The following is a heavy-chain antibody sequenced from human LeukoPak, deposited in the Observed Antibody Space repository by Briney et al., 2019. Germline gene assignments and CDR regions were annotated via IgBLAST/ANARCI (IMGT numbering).Heavy chain of an antibody. CDR3: ARGGRFCSGGSCYNWFDP. V-gene: IGHV3-30-3*01. J-gene: IGHJ5*02. D-gene: IGHD2-15*01. CDR1: GFTFSSYA. CDR2: ISYDGSNK. Sequence: GGSLRLSCAASGFTFSSYAMHWVRQAPGKGLEWVAVISYDGSNKYYADSVKGRFTISRDNSKNTLYLQMNSLRAEDTAVYYCARGGRFCSGGSCYNWFDPWGQGTLVTVSS.